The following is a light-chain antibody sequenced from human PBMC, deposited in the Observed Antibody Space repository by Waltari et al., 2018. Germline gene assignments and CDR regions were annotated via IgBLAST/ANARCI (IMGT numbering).Light chain of an antibody. Sequence: DIQMTQSPSSLSTSVGDRVTITCRASQSISNYLNWYQQKPGKAPKPLFYAASTLQSGVPSRFSGSGSGTDFTLTISSLQPEDFVTYYCQQSYSTPRTFGQGTRLEIK. J-gene: IGKJ2*01. CDR1: QSISNY. CDR2: AAS. V-gene: IGKV1-39*01. CDR3: QQSYSTPRT.